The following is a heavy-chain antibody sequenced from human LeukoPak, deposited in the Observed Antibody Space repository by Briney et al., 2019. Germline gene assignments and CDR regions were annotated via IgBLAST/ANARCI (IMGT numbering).Heavy chain of an antibody. V-gene: IGHV4-38-2*02. CDR3: AREWKVSWFDP. Sequence: SETLSLTCTGSGYSISSGYYWGWIRQPPGKGLEWIGSIYHSGSTYYNPSLKSRVTISVDTSKNQFSLKLSSVTAADTAVYYCAREWKVSWFDPWGQGTLVTVSS. D-gene: IGHD5/OR15-5a*01. J-gene: IGHJ5*02. CDR2: IYHSGST. CDR1: GYSISSGYY.